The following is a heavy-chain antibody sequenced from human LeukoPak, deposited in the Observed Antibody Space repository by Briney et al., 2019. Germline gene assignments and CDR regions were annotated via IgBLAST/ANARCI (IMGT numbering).Heavy chain of an antibody. CDR3: AKDPRPYGESVGGYHFDY. D-gene: IGHD4/OR15-4a*01. V-gene: IGHV3-23*01. CDR1: GFTFSDYA. CDR2: ISYGGQNT. Sequence: PGGSLRLSCAASGFTFSDYAMNWVRQAPGKGLEWVTGISYGGQNTFYADSVKGRLTISRDNLRNTLNLALNSLRAEDTAVYYCAKDPRPYGESVGGYHFDYWGQGILVTVSS. J-gene: IGHJ4*02.